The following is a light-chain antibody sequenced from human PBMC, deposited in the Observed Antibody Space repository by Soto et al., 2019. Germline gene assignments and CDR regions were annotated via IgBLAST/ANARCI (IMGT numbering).Light chain of an antibody. CDR2: GAS. Sequence: EIVLTQSPGTLSLSPGERATLSCRASQSVSSSYLAWYQQKPGQAPRLLIYGASSRATGIPDRFSGSGSGTEFTLTISGLQSEDFAVYYCQQYDNWPPITFGGGTKVDI. CDR1: QSVSSSY. CDR3: QQYDNWPPIT. V-gene: IGKV3-20*01. J-gene: IGKJ4*01.